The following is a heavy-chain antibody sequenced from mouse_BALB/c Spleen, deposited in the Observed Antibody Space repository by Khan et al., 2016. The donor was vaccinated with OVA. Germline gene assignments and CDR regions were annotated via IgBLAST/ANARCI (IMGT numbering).Heavy chain of an antibody. Sequence: VQLEESGAELVRPGASVTLSCKAPGYTFPDYELHWVKQTPVHGLEWIGVIDPKTGVTAYNQKFKGKATLTADKSSSTAYMELRSLTSEDSAVYYCTRSTFAYWGQGTLVTVSA. CDR2: IDPKTGVT. J-gene: IGHJ3*01. V-gene: IGHV1-15*01. CDR3: TRSTFAY. CDR1: GYTFPDYE.